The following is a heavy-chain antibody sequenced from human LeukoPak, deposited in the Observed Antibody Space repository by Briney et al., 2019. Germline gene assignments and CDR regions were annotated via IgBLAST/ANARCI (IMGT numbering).Heavy chain of an antibody. Sequence: SEILSLTCTVSGDSIGSHYWSWIRQPPGKGLEWIGYISYVGSTNYNPSLKSRVTISIDTSKNQFSPKLNSVTAADTAVYYCARDYYDSRGEAFDIWGQGIMVTVSS. J-gene: IGHJ3*02. V-gene: IGHV4-59*11. CDR3: ARDYYDSRGEAFDI. D-gene: IGHD3-22*01. CDR1: GDSIGSHY. CDR2: ISYVGST.